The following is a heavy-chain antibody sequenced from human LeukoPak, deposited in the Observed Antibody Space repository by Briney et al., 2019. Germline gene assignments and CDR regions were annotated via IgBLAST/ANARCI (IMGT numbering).Heavy chain of an antibody. J-gene: IGHJ4*02. CDR1: GFTFSKYG. V-gene: IGHV3-33*06. Sequence: PGRSQRLSCAASGFTFSKYGMHWVRQAPGKGLEWVAVIWHNGSNKYYADSVKGRFTTSRDNSKNTLYLQMSSLRPEDTAIYYCAKEIAFYDYWGQGTLVTVSS. CDR2: IWHNGSNK. D-gene: IGHD2/OR15-2a*01. CDR3: AKEIAFYDY.